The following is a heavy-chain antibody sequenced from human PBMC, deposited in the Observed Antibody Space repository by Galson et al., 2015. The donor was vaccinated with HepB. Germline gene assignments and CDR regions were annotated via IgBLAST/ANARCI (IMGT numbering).Heavy chain of an antibody. J-gene: IGHJ6*03. Sequence: SVKVSCKASGYTFTSYDINWVRQATGQGLEWMGWMNPNSGNTGYAQKFQGRVTMTRNTSISTAYMELSSLRSEDTAVYYCARGSGYDFWSGRQDYYYYYMDVWGKGTTVTVSS. CDR3: ARGSGYDFWSGRQDYYYYYMDV. CDR1: GYTFTSYD. D-gene: IGHD3-3*01. V-gene: IGHV1-8*01. CDR2: MNPNSGNT.